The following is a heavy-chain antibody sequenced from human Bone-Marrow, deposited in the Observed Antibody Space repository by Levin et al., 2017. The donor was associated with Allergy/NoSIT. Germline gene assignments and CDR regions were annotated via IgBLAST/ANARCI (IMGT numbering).Heavy chain of an antibody. CDR2: ISGSGGST. J-gene: IGHJ4*02. CDR3: AKEQWVY. D-gene: IGHD6-19*01. Sequence: LSLTCAASGFPFSTYAMSWVRQAPGKGLEWVSAISGSGGSTYYADSVKGRFTISRDNSKNTLYLQMNSLRVEDTAVYYCAKEQWVYWGQGTLVTVSS. V-gene: IGHV3-23*01. CDR1: GFPFSTYA.